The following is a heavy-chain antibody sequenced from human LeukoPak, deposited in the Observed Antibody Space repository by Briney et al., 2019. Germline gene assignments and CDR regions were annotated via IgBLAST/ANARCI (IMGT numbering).Heavy chain of an antibody. Sequence: SETLSLTCAVYGGYFGGYYWSWIRQPPGKGLEWIGEINHSGSTNYNPSLKSRVTISVDTSKNQFSLKLSSVTAADTAVYYCARPPYDSSGYYYYWGQGTLVTVSS. CDR2: INHSGST. CDR3: ARPPYDSSGYYYY. V-gene: IGHV4-34*01. D-gene: IGHD3-22*01. J-gene: IGHJ4*02. CDR1: GGYFGGYY.